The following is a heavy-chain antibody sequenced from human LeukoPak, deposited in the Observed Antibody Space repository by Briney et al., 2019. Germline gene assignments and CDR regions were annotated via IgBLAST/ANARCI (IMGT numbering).Heavy chain of an antibody. Sequence: PGASLRLSCAASGFTFSRYAMTWVRQAPGKGLEWVSHITGSGASTYYADSVKGRFTISRDNSNNSLYLQMNSLRADDTAVYYCARPHYDILTGYMYYFDYWGQGTLVTVSS. V-gene: IGHV3-23*01. D-gene: IGHD3-9*01. CDR2: ITGSGAST. CDR3: ARPHYDILTGYMYYFDY. CDR1: GFTFSRYA. J-gene: IGHJ4*02.